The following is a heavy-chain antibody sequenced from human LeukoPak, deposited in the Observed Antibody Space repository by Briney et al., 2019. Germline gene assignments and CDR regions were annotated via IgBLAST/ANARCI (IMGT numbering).Heavy chain of an antibody. D-gene: IGHD4-23*01. CDR2: ISAYNGNT. CDR3: ARRHLTLASDY. J-gene: IGHJ4*02. Sequence: ASVKVSCKASGYTFTSHGISWVRQAPGQGLEWMGWISAYNGNTSYAQKFQGRVTITADESTSTAYMELSSLRSEDTAVYYCARRHLTLASDYWGQGTLVTVSS. V-gene: IGHV1-18*01. CDR1: GYTFTSHG.